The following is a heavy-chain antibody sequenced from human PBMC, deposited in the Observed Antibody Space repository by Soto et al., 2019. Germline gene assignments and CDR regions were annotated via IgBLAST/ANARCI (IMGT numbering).Heavy chain of an antibody. V-gene: IGHV3-66*01. CDR3: ARGRLLYSSGYYVGWLDP. Sequence: GSLRLSCAASGFTVSSKYMSWVRQAPGKGLEWVSLIQNVGPTYYADSVKGRFTISRDTSENTVHLQMNGLRAEDTAIYYCARGRLLYSSGYYVGWLDPWGQGTQVTVSS. J-gene: IGHJ5*02. D-gene: IGHD6-19*01. CDR1: GFTVSSKY. CDR2: IQNVGPT.